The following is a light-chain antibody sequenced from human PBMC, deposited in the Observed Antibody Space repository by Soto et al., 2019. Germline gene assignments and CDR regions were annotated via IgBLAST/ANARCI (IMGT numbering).Light chain of an antibody. CDR2: TAS. V-gene: IGKV1-12*01. Sequence: DIQMTQSPSSVSASVGDRVSITCRASQGISSLLAWYQQKPGKAPNLLIHTASSFQSGVPSRFSGSGSGTEFTLTISSLQPEDFATYYCQHANSFPLAFGGWTKVEIK. J-gene: IGKJ4*01. CDR3: QHANSFPLA. CDR1: QGISSL.